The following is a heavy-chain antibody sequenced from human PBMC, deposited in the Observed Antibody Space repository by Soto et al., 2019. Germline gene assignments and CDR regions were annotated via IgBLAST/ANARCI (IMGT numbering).Heavy chain of an antibody. J-gene: IGHJ6*03. Sequence: SETLSLTCTVSGGSISSSSYYWGWIRQPPGKGLEWIGSIYYSGSTYYNPSLKSRVPISVDTSKNPFSLKLSSVTAADTAVYYCARHRGLLRFLEWLLSYYYMDVWGKGTTVTVSS. D-gene: IGHD3-3*01. CDR2: IYYSGST. V-gene: IGHV4-39*01. CDR1: GGSISSSSYY. CDR3: ARHRGLLRFLEWLLSYYYMDV.